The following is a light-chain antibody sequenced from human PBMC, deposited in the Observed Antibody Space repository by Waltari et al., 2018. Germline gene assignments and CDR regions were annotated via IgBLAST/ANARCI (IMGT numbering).Light chain of an antibody. CDR2: DVG. CDR1: STAVGAYTS. J-gene: IGLJ1*01. V-gene: IGLV2-14*01. Sequence: QSALTQPASVSGSPGQSLTIPCTGSSTAVGAYTSRPRYQQHPGKVPQLILYDVGNRPSGISQRFSASKSGNTASLTISGLQEEDEGEYYCSSYTTSTTLLFGTGTRLTVL. CDR3: SSYTTSTTLL.